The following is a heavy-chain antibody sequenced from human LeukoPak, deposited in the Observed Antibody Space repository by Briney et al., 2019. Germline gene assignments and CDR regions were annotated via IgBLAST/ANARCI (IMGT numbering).Heavy chain of an antibody. CDR1: GGSISPYY. Sequence: PSETLSLTCTVSGGSISPYYWSWIRQPPGKGLEWIGYIYYSGSTKYNPSLKSRVTISLDTSKNQFSLKLKSVTAADTAIYYCARGIPFFDYWGQGTLVTVSS. CDR3: ARGIPFFDY. CDR2: IYYSGST. V-gene: IGHV4-59*01. D-gene: IGHD5-18*01. J-gene: IGHJ4*02.